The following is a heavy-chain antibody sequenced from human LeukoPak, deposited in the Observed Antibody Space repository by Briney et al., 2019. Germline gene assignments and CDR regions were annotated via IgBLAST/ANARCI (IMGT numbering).Heavy chain of an antibody. D-gene: IGHD3-22*01. J-gene: IGHJ3*02. CDR2: INPNSGGT. CDR1: GYTFTGYY. Sequence: GASVKVSCKASGYTFTGYYMHWVRQAPGQGLEWMGWINPNSGGTNYAQKFQGRVTMTRDTSISTAYMELSRLRSDDTAVYYCARAWSPEYYYDSSGYDDAFDIWGQGTVVTVSS. V-gene: IGHV1-2*02. CDR3: ARAWSPEYYYDSSGYDDAFDI.